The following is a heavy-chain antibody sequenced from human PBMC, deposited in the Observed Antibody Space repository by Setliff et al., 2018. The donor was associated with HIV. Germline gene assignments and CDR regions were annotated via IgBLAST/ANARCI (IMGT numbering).Heavy chain of an antibody. CDR1: GGPIRSGDYY. J-gene: IGHJ6*03. D-gene: IGHD4-17*01. CDR3: ARDLRDLSDYGDAYYYYMDV. CDR2: TYISGNS. Sequence: SETLSLTCSVSGGPIRSGDYYWTWIRQPAGKGLEWIGHTYISGNSNYNPSLKSRVTISIDTSKNQFSLKLSSVTAADTAVYYCARDLRDLSDYGDAYYYYMDVWGKGTKVTSP. V-gene: IGHV4-61*09.